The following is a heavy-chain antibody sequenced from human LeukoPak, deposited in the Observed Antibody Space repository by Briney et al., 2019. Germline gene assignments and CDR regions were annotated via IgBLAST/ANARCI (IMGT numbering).Heavy chain of an antibody. Sequence: PGRSLRLSCAASGFTFSSYGMHWVRQAPGKGLEWVAVISYDGSNKYYADSVKGRFTISRDNSKNTLYLQMNSLRAEDTAVYYCAKDQNPFAYYDSSGYFDYWGQGTLVTVSS. V-gene: IGHV3-30*18. CDR1: GFTFSSYG. CDR3: AKDQNPFAYYDSSGYFDY. CDR2: ISYDGSNK. J-gene: IGHJ4*02. D-gene: IGHD3-22*01.